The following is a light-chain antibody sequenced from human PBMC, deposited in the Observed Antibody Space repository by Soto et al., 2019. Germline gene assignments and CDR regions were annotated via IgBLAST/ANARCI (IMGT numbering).Light chain of an antibody. J-gene: IGKJ1*01. CDR2: GAF. CDR1: QSVSSTY. Sequence: EIVLTQSPGTLSLSPGERATLFCRASQSVSSTYLAWYQRKPGQAPRLLIYGAFSRATGIPDRFSGSGSGTDFTLTISDVQPEDFAVYYCHQRQSWPRTFGQGTKVDIK. V-gene: IGKV3-20*01. CDR3: HQRQSWPRT.